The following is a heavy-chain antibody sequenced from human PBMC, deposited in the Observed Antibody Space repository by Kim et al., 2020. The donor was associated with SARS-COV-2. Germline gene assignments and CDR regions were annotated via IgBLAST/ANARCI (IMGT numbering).Heavy chain of an antibody. Sequence: GWSLRLSCAASGFTFSSYAMHWVRQAPGKGLEWVAVISYDGSKKYYADSVKGRFTISRDNSKNTLYLQMNSLRAEDTAVYYCARDPDSGSYYDDAFDIWG. CDR1: GFTFSSYA. J-gene: IGHJ3*02. D-gene: IGHD1-26*01. CDR2: ISYDGSKK. CDR3: ARDPDSGSYYDDAFDI. V-gene: IGHV3-30-3*01.